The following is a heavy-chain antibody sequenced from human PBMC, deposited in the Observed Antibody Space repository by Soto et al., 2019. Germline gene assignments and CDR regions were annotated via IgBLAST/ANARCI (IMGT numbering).Heavy chain of an antibody. CDR1: GYTVTTHY. V-gene: IGHV1-46*01. D-gene: IGHD3-3*01. J-gene: IGHJ3*02. CDR3: ARGGEVGVAGSAAFDT. CDR2: INPGSGAT. Sequence: QVQLVQSGAEVKKPGASVKISCTASGYTVTTHYMHWERQAPGRGLEWMGAINPGSGATKYTQTFQARVTMTRDTSTNTVYLEMSALRSEDTAVFYCARGGEVGVAGSAAFDTWGQGTMVTVTS.